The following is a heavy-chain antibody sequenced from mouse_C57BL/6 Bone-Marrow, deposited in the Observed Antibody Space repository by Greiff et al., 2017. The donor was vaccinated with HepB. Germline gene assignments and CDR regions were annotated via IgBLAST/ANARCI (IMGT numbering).Heavy chain of an antibody. CDR1: GFTFSSYG. D-gene: IGHD3-2*02. V-gene: IGHV5-6*02. CDR3: ARRRQLRMDY. J-gene: IGHJ4*01. Sequence: EVKLMESGGDLVKPGGSLKLSCAASGFTFSSYGMSWVRQTPDKRLEWVATISSGGSYTYYPDSVKGRFTISRDNAKNTLYLQMSRLKSEDTAMYYCARRRQLRMDYWGQGTSVTVSS. CDR2: ISSGGSYT.